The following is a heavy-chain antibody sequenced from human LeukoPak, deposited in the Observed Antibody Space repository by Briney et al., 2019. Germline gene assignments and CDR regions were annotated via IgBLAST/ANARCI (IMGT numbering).Heavy chain of an antibody. Sequence: GASVKVSCKASGGTFSSYAISWVRQAPGQGLEWMGGIIPIFGTANYAQKFQGRDTITADKSTSTAYMELSSLRSEDTAVYYCARADSYDILTNDAFDIWGQGTMVTVSS. CDR2: IIPIFGTA. V-gene: IGHV1-69*06. CDR1: GGTFSSYA. D-gene: IGHD3-9*01. J-gene: IGHJ3*02. CDR3: ARADSYDILTNDAFDI.